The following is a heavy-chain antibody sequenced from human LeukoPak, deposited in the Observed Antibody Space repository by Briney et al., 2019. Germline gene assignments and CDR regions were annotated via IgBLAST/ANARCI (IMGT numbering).Heavy chain of an antibody. J-gene: IGHJ4*02. CDR2: IASGSQT. CDR3: VREARGYHYTYFDY. Sequence: GGSLRLSCAASGFTLSSHDMHWVRQATGKGLEWIAAIASGSQTFYAGSVKGRFTISREDAKNSLYLQMNSLRAGDTAVYYCVREARGYHYTYFDYWGQGTLVTVSS. D-gene: IGHD5-18*01. CDR1: GFTLSSHD. V-gene: IGHV3-13*01.